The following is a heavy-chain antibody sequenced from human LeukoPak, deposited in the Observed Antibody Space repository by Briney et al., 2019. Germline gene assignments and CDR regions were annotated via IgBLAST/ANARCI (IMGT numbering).Heavy chain of an antibody. J-gene: IGHJ5*02. D-gene: IGHD4-17*01. CDR1: GFTFSSYE. CDR3: ARGNPSTVKHRTTWFDP. V-gene: IGHV3-48*03. Sequence: GGSLRLSCAASGFTFSSYEMNWVRQAPGKGLEWVSYISSSGSIIYDADSVMGRFTISRGNAKNSLYLQMNSLRAEDTAVYYCARGNPSTVKHRTTWFDPWGQGTLVTVSS. CDR2: ISSSGSII.